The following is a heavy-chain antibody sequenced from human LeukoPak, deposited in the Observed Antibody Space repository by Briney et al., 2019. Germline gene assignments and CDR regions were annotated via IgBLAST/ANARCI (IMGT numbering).Heavy chain of an antibody. V-gene: IGHV3-23*01. CDR1: GFTFSSYA. Sequence: PGGSLRLSCAASGFTFSSYATSWVRQAPGKGLEWVSAISGSGGSTYYADSVKGRFTISRDTSRNTVYLQMNSLRAEDTAVYYCARGLTYGPYINFDYWGQGTLVTVSS. CDR2: ISGSGGST. J-gene: IGHJ4*02. CDR3: ARGLTYGPYINFDY. D-gene: IGHD4-17*01.